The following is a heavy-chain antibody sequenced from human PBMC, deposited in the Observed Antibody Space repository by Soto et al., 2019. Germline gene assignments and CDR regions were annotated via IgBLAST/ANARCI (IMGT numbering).Heavy chain of an antibody. V-gene: IGHV1-18*01. J-gene: IGHJ5*02. CDR1: GCTFTSYG. CDR3: ARDKRWLQLDWFDP. D-gene: IGHD5-12*01. CDR2: ISAYNGNT. Sequence: ASVKVSCKTSGCTFTSYGISWVRQAPGQGLEWMGWISAYNGNTNYAQKLQGRVTMTTDTSTSTAYMELRSLRSDDTAVYYCARDKRWLQLDWFDPWGQGTLVTVSS.